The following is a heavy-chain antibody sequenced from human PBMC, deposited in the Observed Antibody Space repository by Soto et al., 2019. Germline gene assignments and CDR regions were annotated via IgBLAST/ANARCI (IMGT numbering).Heavy chain of an antibody. D-gene: IGHD5-12*01. V-gene: IGHV3-30*03. CDR1: GFTFKIYA. CDR2: ISFDGDKT. J-gene: IGHJ6*02. CDR3: AREDDYNYRYFTYGLDA. Sequence: QALLVESGGGVVQPGRSLSLSCAASGFTFKIYALHWVRQAPGKGLEWVAVISFDGDKTYYADSVKGRFTISRDNFMNTLSLQMNNLRVEDAGVYFCAREDDYNYRYFTYGLDAWGQGTTVTVSS.